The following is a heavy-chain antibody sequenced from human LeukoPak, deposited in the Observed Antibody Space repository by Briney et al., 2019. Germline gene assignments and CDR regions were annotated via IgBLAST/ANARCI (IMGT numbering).Heavy chain of an antibody. CDR2: INNDGSNT. Sequence: GGSLRLSCAGSGFTFSDFRMTWVRQTPGKGLVWVSRINNDGSNTIYADSVKGRFTISRDNAKNTLYLQMNSLRAEDTAVYYCATYSSLNRREFQYWGQGTLLTVSS. CDR3: ATYSSLNRREFQY. D-gene: IGHD3-22*01. J-gene: IGHJ1*01. V-gene: IGHV3-74*01. CDR1: GFTFSDFR.